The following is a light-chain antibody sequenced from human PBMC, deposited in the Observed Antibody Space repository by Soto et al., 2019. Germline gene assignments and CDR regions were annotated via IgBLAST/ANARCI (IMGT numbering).Light chain of an antibody. J-gene: IGKJ1*01. CDR1: QTISSW. V-gene: IGKV1-5*03. Sequence: DIQLTQSPSFLSPSIGESVTITCRASQTISSWLAWYQQKPGKAPKLLIYKASTLKSGVPSRFSGSASGTEFTLTISSLQPDDIATYYCQQCHRYLTFGQGTKVDIK. CDR3: QQCHRYLT. CDR2: KAS.